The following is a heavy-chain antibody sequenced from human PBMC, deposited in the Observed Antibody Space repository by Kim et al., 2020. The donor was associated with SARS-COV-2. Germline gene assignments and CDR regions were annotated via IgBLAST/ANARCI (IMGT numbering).Heavy chain of an antibody. D-gene: IGHD3-10*01. CDR3: ARGDRKLLWFGESIGGYSD. CDR1: GFTFSSYA. Sequence: GGSLRLSCTASGFTFSSYAMHWVRQAPGKGLEWVAVISYDGSNKYYADSVKGRFTISRDNSKNTLYLQMNSLRAEDTAVYYCARGDRKLLWFGESIGGYSDWGQGTLVTVSS. CDR2: ISYDGSNK. V-gene: IGHV3-30*04. J-gene: IGHJ4*02.